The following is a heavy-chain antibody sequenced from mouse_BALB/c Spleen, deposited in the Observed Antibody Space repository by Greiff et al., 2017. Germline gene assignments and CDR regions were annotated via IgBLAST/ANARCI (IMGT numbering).Heavy chain of an antibody. Sequence: EVQLQESGPGLVKPSQSLSLTCTVTGYSITSDYAWNWIRQFPGNKLEWMGYISYSGSTSYNPSLKSRISITRDTSKNQFFLQLNSVTTEDTATYYCARDLADYFDYWGQGTTLTVSS. CDR3: ARDLADYFDY. CDR2: ISYSGST. J-gene: IGHJ2*01. V-gene: IGHV3-2*02. CDR1: GYSITSDYA. D-gene: IGHD2-10*02.